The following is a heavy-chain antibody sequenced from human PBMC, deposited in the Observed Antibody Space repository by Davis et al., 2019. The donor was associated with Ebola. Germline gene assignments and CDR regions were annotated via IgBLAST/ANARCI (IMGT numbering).Heavy chain of an antibody. CDR1: GYTFTSSG. Sequence: AASVKVSCKASGYTFTSSGISWVRQTPGQGLEWMGWISAYNGNTNYAQQLQGRVTMTTDTSTSTAYMELRSLRSDDTAVYYCARDTGSTGWFDPWCQGTLVTVSS. J-gene: IGHJ5*02. CDR3: ARDTGSTGWFDP. D-gene: IGHD1-14*01. V-gene: IGHV1-18*04. CDR2: ISAYNGNT.